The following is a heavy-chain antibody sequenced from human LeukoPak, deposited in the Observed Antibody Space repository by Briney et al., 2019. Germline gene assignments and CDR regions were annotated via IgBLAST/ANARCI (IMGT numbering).Heavy chain of an antibody. D-gene: IGHD4-17*01. J-gene: IGHJ4*02. CDR1: GFAFSSYA. V-gene: IGHV3-64*05. CDR2: ISSDGGST. CDR3: VKGRGVMTTVTAHYFDY. Sequence: PGGSLRLSCSASGFAFSSYAMHWVRQAPGKGLEYVSAISSDGGSTYYAESVKGRFTISRDNSKNTLYIQMRGLRGEDTAVYFCVKGRGVMTTVTAHYFDYWGQGTLVTVSS.